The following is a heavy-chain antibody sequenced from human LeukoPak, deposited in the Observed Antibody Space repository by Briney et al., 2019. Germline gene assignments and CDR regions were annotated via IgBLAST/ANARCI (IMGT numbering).Heavy chain of an antibody. V-gene: IGHV1-18*01. Sequence: ASVKVSCKASGYTFTSYGISWVRQAPGQGLEWMGWISAYNGNTNYAQKLQGSVTMTTDTSTSTAYMELRSLRSDDPAVYYCARDIKDYQLPRLGYCSGGSCYPYYYYGMDVWGQGTTVTVSS. D-gene: IGHD2-15*01. CDR2: ISAYNGNT. CDR1: GYTFTSYG. CDR3: ARDIKDYQLPRLGYCSGGSCYPYYYYGMDV. J-gene: IGHJ6*02.